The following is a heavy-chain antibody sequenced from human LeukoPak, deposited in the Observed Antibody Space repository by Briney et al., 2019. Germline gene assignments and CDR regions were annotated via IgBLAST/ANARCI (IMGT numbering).Heavy chain of an antibody. V-gene: IGHV4-59*01. Sequence: SETLSLTCTVSGGSISSYSWSWIRQPPGKGLEWIGYIYYSGSTNYNPSLKSRVTISVDTSKNQFSLKLSSVTAADTAVYYCARQPSSTLSFDPWGQGTLVTVSS. CDR2: IYYSGST. CDR1: GGSISSYS. J-gene: IGHJ5*02. CDR3: ARQPSSTLSFDP. D-gene: IGHD2-2*01.